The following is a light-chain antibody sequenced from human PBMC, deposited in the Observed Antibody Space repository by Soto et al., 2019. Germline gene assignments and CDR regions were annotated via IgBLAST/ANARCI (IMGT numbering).Light chain of an antibody. CDR1: NIGSKS. CDR3: QVWDSSSDRVV. Sequence: SYELTQPPSVSVAPGNTARITCGGNNIGSKSVHWYQQKPGQAPVLVIYYDSDRPSGIPERFSGSNSGNTATLTISRVEAGDEADYYCQVWDSSSDRVVFGGGTQLTVL. V-gene: IGLV3-21*04. CDR2: YDS. J-gene: IGLJ2*01.